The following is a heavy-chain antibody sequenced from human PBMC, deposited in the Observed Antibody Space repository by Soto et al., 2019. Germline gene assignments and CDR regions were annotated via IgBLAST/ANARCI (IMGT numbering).Heavy chain of an antibody. D-gene: IGHD3-9*01. V-gene: IGHV3-30*18. CDR3: AKGAYDILTGYHAYYSDY. Sequence: GGSLRLSCAASGFSFSSYGMPWVLQAPGKGLEWVAVISYDGSNKYYADSVKGRFTISRDNSKNTLYLQMNSLRAEDTAVYYCAKGAYDILTGYHAYYSDYWGPATLVTVSS. CDR2: ISYDGSNK. J-gene: IGHJ4*02. CDR1: GFSFSSYG.